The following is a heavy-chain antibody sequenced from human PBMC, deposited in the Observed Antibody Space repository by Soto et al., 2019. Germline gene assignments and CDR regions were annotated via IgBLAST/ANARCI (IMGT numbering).Heavy chain of an antibody. D-gene: IGHD3-22*01. CDR1: GGSISSGGYY. CDR2: IYYSGST. V-gene: IGHV4-31*03. CDR3: ARLYYYDSSGSPVPAYYFDY. J-gene: IGHJ4*02. Sequence: TSETLSLTCTVSGGSISSGGYYWSWIRQHPGKGLEWIGYIYYSGSTYYNPSLKSRVTISVDTSKNQFSLKLSSVTAADTAVYYCARLYYYDSSGSPVPAYYFDYWGQGTLVTVSS.